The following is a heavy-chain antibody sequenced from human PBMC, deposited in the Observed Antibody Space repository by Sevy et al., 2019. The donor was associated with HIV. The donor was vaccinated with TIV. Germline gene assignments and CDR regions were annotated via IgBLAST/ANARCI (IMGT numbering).Heavy chain of an antibody. D-gene: IGHD4-17*01. CDR2: INSDSGVT. V-gene: IGHV1-2*02. J-gene: IGHJ6*02. CDR3: ARLTTKPTSDLYGMDV. CDR1: GYIFTDYY. Sequence: ASVKVSCKASGYIFTDYYIHWVRQAPGQGLEWMAWINSDSGVTNYAQRFQGEVTVTRDKSLSTAYLELIRLRSNDTAIYYCARLTTKPTSDLYGMDVWGQGTTVTVSS.